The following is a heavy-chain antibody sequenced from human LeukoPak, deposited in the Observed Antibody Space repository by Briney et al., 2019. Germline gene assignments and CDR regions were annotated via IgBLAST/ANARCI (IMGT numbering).Heavy chain of an antibody. CDR2: ISYDGSNK. CDR3: AKEGSYGDYESSFDY. CDR1: GFTFSSYG. V-gene: IGHV3-30*18. J-gene: IGHJ4*02. Sequence: GGSLRLSCAASGFTFSSYGMHWVRQAPGKGLEWVAVISYDGSNKYYADSVKGRFTISRDNSKNTLYLQMNSLRAEDTAVYYCAKEGSYGDYESSFDYWGQGTLVTVSS. D-gene: IGHD4-17*01.